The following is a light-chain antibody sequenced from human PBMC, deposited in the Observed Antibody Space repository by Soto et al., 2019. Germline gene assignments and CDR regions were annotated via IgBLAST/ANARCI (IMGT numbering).Light chain of an antibody. V-gene: IGKV1-8*01. CDR1: QGISNY. J-gene: IGKJ2*01. Sequence: AIRMTQSPSSFSASTGDRVTIACRASQGISNYLAWYQQKPGKAPNLLIYAASTLQSGVPSRFSGSGSGTDFTLTISYLQSEDFATYFCRQYYSYPPIFGQGTKLEIK. CDR2: AAS. CDR3: RQYYSYPPI.